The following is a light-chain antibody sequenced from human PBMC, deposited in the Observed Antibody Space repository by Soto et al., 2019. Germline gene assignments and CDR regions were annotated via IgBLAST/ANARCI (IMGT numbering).Light chain of an antibody. CDR1: QSVSSSY. Sequence: EIVMTQSPATLSVSPGERATLSCRASQSVSSSYLAWYQQKPGQAPRLLIYGASTRATGIPARFSGSGSGTEFTLTISSLQSEDFAVYYCQQYNNWPSGTFGQGTKVDIK. CDR3: QQYNNWPSGT. J-gene: IGKJ1*01. V-gene: IGKV3-15*01. CDR2: GAS.